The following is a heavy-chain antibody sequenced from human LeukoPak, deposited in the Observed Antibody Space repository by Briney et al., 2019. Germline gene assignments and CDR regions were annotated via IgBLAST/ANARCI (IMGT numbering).Heavy chain of an antibody. CDR2: IYYSGST. Sequence: PSETLFLTCTVSGGSISSSSYYWGWIRQPPGKGLEWIGSIYYSGSTYYNPSLKSRVTISVDTSKNQFSLKLSSVTAADTAVYYCARSIAVAGTNWFDPWGQGTLVTVSS. V-gene: IGHV4-39*01. CDR3: ARSIAVAGTNWFDP. J-gene: IGHJ5*02. D-gene: IGHD6-19*01. CDR1: GGSISSSSYY.